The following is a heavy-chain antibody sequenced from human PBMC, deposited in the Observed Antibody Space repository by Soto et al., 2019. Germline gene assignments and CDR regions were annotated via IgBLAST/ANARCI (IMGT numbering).Heavy chain of an antibody. Sequence: SQTRSLACAISGDSVSSNTASFNLIRQSPSRGLEWLGRTYFRSKWYNDYAVSVKSRIIINPDTSNNQFSLQLNSVTPEDTAVYFCAKGDNLGPKTGYAFDPWGQGIMVTVSS. J-gene: IGHJ5*02. V-gene: IGHV6-1*01. CDR3: AKGDNLGPKTGYAFDP. CDR2: TYFRSKWYN. D-gene: IGHD5-12*01. CDR1: GDSVSSNTAS.